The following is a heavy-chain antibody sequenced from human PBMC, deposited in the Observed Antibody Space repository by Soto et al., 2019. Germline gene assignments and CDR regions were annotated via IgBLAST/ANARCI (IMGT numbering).Heavy chain of an antibody. V-gene: IGHV4-59*01. CDR2: ISDRGST. Sequence: SETLSLTCTVFGGSIDDYYWSWIRQPPGKGLEWIGHISDRGSTDYSPSLKSRATILVDTSKKQFSLRLTSVTAADTAFYYCARDRWTTRANWFDPWGQGTLVTVSS. J-gene: IGHJ5*02. CDR1: GGSIDDYY. D-gene: IGHD1-1*01. CDR3: ARDRWTTRANWFDP.